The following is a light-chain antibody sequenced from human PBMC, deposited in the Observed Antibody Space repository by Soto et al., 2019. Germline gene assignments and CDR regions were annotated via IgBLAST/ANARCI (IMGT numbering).Light chain of an antibody. V-gene: IGLV2-14*03. CDR2: DVS. CDR1: SSDVGGYNY. CDR3: CSHTTSSTYV. J-gene: IGLJ1*01. Sequence: QSALTQPASVSGSPGQSIAISCTGTSSDVGGYNYVSWYQQHPGKAPKLMIYDVSNRPSGISTRFSGSKSGSTASLTISGLQAEDEADHYCCSHTTSSTYVFRTGTKLTVL.